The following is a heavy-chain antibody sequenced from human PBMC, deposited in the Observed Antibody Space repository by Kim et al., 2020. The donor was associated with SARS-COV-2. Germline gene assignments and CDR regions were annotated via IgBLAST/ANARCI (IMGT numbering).Heavy chain of an antibody. Sequence: GGSLRLSCAASGFSFSTYWMTWVRQAPGKGLEWVANIKQDGSEKYYVDSVRGRFTVSRDNAKNSLYLQMNSLRAEDTAVHYCAIDRGPNTFDSWGQGILV. V-gene: IGHV3-7*01. CDR1: GFSFSTYW. CDR3: AIDRGPNTFDS. J-gene: IGHJ4*02. D-gene: IGHD1-26*01. CDR2: IKQDGSEK.